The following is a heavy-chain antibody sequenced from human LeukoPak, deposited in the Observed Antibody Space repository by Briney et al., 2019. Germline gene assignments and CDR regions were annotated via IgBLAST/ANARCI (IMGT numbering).Heavy chain of an antibody. CDR2: ISAYNGNT. V-gene: IGHV1-18*01. Sequence: ASVQVSCKAAGYTFTSYGISWVRQAPGQRLEWMGWISAYNGNTNYAQKLQGRVTMTTDTSTSTAYMELRSLRSDDTAVYYCAREFSYGPIDYWGQGTLVTVSS. J-gene: IGHJ4*02. D-gene: IGHD5-18*01. CDR3: AREFSYGPIDY. CDR1: GYTFTSYG.